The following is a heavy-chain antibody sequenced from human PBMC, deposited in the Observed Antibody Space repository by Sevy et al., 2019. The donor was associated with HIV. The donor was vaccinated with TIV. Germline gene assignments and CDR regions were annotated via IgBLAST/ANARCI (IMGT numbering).Heavy chain of an antibody. CDR1: GGSISSYF. CDR2: IYYRGST. V-gene: IGHV4-59*01. Sequence: SETLSLTCTVSGGSISSYFWSWSRQPPGKGLEWIGYIYYRGSTNYNPALKSRVTISVDTSKNQFSLKLSSVTAADTAVYYCARGKEYYYDSSGYYHNWFDPWGQGTLVTVSS. J-gene: IGHJ5*02. CDR3: ARGKEYYYDSSGYYHNWFDP. D-gene: IGHD3-22*01.